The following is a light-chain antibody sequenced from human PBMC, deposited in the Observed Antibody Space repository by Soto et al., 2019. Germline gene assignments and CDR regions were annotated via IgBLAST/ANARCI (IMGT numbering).Light chain of an antibody. CDR2: AAS. CDR1: QSITNW. J-gene: IGKJ1*01. Sequence: DIQMTQSPSTLSASVGDRLSITCRASQSITNWLAWYQQKPGKAPKLLIYAASTLQSGVASRFSGSGSGTEFTLIISGLQPDDSATYYCQQYTNTNNPWMFGQGTKVDIK. CDR3: QQYTNTNNPWM. V-gene: IGKV1-5*01.